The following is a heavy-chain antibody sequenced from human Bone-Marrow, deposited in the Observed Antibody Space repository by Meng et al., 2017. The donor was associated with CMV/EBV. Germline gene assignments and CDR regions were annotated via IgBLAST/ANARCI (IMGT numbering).Heavy chain of an antibody. V-gene: IGHV3-21*01. D-gene: IGHD2/OR15-2a*01. CDR2: ISSHNSFI. CDR1: GFTFSGYS. Sequence: GESLKISCLGSGFTFSGYSLNWVRQAPGKGLEWISSISSHNSFIYYADSFRGRFTVSRDNARNALFLQMDSLRAEDTALYFCARGYCNATTCWGLDYWGRGTLVTVSS. J-gene: IGHJ4*01. CDR3: ARGYCNATTCWGLDY.